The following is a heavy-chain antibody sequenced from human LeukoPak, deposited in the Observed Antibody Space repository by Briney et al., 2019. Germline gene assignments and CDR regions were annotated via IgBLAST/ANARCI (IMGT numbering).Heavy chain of an antibody. CDR3: ARESDGGGYRFDY. CDR1: GFTFSSYE. CDR2: ISSSGDRTL. Sequence: GGSLRLSCAASGFTFSSYEMSWVRQPPGQGLEWLAYISSSGDRTLYCSASMKGRFTVSRDNAKNSLYLQMNTLTIEHTAVYYCARESDGGGYRFDYWGQGSLVTVSS. J-gene: IGHJ4*02. V-gene: IGHV3-48*03. D-gene: IGHD3-22*01.